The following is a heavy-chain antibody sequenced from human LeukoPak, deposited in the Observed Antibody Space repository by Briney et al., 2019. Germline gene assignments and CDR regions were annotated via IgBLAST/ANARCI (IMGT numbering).Heavy chain of an antibody. CDR1: GLTFSGYD. V-gene: IGHV3-30*18. J-gene: IGHJ5*02. CDR2: TSYGGQNE. D-gene: IGHD3-9*01. CDR3: VKAEQTFTGGNFEHRALDP. Sequence: GGSLRLSCAASGLTFSGYDMHWVRQAPGKGPEWVAVTSYGGQNERYADSVKGRFTVSRDNPKNTVYLEMNSLRLEDTAVYYCVKAEQTFTGGNFEHRALDPWGQGTLVTVS.